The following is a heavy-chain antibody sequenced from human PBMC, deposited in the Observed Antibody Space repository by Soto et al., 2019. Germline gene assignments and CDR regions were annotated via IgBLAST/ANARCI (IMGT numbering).Heavy chain of an antibody. D-gene: IGHD5-12*01. CDR1: GFTFSDYY. J-gene: IGHJ4*02. CDR3: ATDSGYSSASAYYFDF. Sequence: GGSLRLSCAASGFTFSDYYMSWIRQAPGKGLEWVSFISSRASTIYYADSVKGRFTISRDNAKNSLYLQMNRLRADGTAVYYCATDSGYSSASAYYFDFWGQGALVTVSS. V-gene: IGHV3-11*01. CDR2: ISSRASTI.